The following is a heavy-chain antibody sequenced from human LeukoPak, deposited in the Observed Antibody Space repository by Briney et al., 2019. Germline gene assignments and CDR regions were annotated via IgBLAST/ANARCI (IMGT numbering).Heavy chain of an antibody. CDR2: IYYSGST. Sequence: PSETLSLTCTVSGGSISSSSYYWGWIRQPPGKGLEWIGSIYYSGSTYYNLSLKSRITLSVDTSKNQFSLKLSSVTAADTAVYYCARDLYTSGSGSYYNNWFDPWGQGTLVTVSS. D-gene: IGHD3-10*01. CDR1: GGSISSSSYY. J-gene: IGHJ5*02. V-gene: IGHV4-39*07. CDR3: ARDLYTSGSGSYYNNWFDP.